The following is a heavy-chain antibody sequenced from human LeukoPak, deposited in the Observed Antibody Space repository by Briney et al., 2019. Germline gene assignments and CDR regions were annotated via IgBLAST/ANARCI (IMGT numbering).Heavy chain of an antibody. CDR1: GYSFTNSW. CDR2: IYPGDSDT. V-gene: IGHV5-51*01. D-gene: IGHD3-3*01. Sequence: GESLKISCKGSGYSFTNSWIGCVRQMPGKGLEWMGIIYPGDSDTRYSPSFQGQVTISADKSISTAYLQWSSLKASDTAMYYCARFSGYYSSAFDYWGQGTLVTVSS. J-gene: IGHJ4*02. CDR3: ARFSGYYSSAFDY.